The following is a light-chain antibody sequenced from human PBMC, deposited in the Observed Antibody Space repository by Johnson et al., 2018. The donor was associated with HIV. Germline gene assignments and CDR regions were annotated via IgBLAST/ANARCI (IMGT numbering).Light chain of an antibody. V-gene: IGLV1-51*02. CDR1: SSNIGNNY. CDR2: ENN. CDR3: AAWDDTLHSYV. J-gene: IGLJ1*01. Sequence: QSVLTQPPSVSAAPGQKVTISCSGSSSNIGNNYVSWYQLLPGTAPKLLIYENNKRPSGIPDRFSGSKSGTSASLAISGLQAEDEADYYCAAWDDTLHSYVFGTGTKVTVL.